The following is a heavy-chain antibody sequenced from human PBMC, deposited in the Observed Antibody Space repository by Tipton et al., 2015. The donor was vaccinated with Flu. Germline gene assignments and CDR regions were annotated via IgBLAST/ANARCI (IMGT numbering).Heavy chain of an antibody. CDR2: ISSSGSTI. J-gene: IGHJ3*02. Sequence: SLRLSCAASGFSFSDYYMSWIRQAPGKGLEWVSYISSSGSTIDYADSVRGRFTISRDNAKSSLYLQMNSLRAEDTAVYYCARERQQVVRDSFDIWGQGTTVTVSS. D-gene: IGHD6-13*01. V-gene: IGHV3-11*01. CDR3: ARERQQVVRDSFDI. CDR1: GFSFSDYY.